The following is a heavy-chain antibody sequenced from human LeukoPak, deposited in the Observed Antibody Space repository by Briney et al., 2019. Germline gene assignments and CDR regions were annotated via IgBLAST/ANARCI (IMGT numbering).Heavy chain of an antibody. CDR3: TTTRLADAFYVDY. V-gene: IGHV3-74*01. J-gene: IGHJ4*02. CDR1: GFTFSSYW. D-gene: IGHD6-13*01. CDR2: INSDGSRT. Sequence: GGSLRLSCAASGFTFSSYWMHWVRQAPGKGLVWVSRINSDGSRTTYADAVKGRFTVSRDNAKNTLYLQMNSLRAEDTAVYYCTTTRLADAFYVDYWGQGTLVTVSS.